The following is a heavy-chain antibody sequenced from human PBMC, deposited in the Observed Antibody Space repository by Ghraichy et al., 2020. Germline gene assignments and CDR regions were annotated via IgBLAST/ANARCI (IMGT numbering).Heavy chain of an antibody. Sequence: SETLSLTCAVYGGSFSGYYWSWIRQPPGKGLEWIGEINHSRSTNYNPSLKSRVTISVDTSKNQFSLKLSSVTAADTAVYYCARGSDFWSGYYINYWGQGTLVTVSS. CDR1: GGSFSGYY. CDR2: INHSRST. CDR3: ARGSDFWSGYYINY. V-gene: IGHV4-34*01. D-gene: IGHD3-3*01. J-gene: IGHJ4*02.